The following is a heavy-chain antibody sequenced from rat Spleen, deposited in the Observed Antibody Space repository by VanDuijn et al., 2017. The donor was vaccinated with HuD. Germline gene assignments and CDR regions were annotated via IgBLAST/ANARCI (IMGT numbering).Heavy chain of an antibody. J-gene: IGHJ2*01. Sequence: EVQLVESGGDLVQPGRSLKLTCAASGFTFSHYGMAWVRQAPTKGLEWVATLSYDGHTTYYRDSVKGRFTISSDLAKSTLYIQMDSLRSEETATYYCTRGGNYDYDHWGQGVMVTVSS. CDR1: GFTFSHYG. D-gene: IGHD1-10*01. V-gene: IGHV5-29*01. CDR2: LSYDGHTT. CDR3: TRGGNYDYDH.